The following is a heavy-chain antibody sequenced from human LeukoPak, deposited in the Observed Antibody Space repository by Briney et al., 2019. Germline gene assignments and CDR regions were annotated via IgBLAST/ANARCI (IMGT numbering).Heavy chain of an antibody. CDR2: ISAYNGNT. Sequence: ASVKVSCKASGYTFTSYGISWVRQAPGQGLEWMGWISAYNGNTNYAQKLQGRVTMTTDTSTSTAYMELRSLRSDDTAVYYCARGGEGNWNCQHWFDPWGQGTLVTVSS. V-gene: IGHV1-18*01. CDR3: ARGGEGNWNCQHWFDP. D-gene: IGHD1-7*01. J-gene: IGHJ5*02. CDR1: GYTFTSYG.